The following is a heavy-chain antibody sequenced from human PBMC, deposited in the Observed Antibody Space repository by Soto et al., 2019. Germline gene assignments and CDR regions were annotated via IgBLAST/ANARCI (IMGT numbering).Heavy chain of an antibody. J-gene: IGHJ4*02. CDR1: GYTLSSYA. V-gene: IGHV1-3*01. Sequence: QVQLVQSGAEVKKPGASVKVSCKASGYTLSSYALHWVRQGPGQRLEWMGWIDAGSSNTKYSQKFQGRVTITRDTCATTAYMELSSLRYEDTAVYFCARGGSAIFDYWVQGTLVIVSS. D-gene: IGHD2-2*01. CDR3: ARGGSAIFDY. CDR2: IDAGSSNT.